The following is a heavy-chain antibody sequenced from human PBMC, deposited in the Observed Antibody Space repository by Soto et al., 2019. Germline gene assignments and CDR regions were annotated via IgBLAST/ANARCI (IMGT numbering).Heavy chain of an antibody. V-gene: IGHV1-18*01. D-gene: IGHD3-16*01. J-gene: IGHJ5*02. CDR1: GYTFTNYG. Sequence: QVQLVQSGAEVKKPGASVKVSCKASGYTFTNYGINWVRQAPGQGLEWMGWISGSNGNTNYAQKHRGRVPITTDTSTSTAYMEVRSLSSDDTAVYYCARDWGSSQNNWFDPWGQGPLVTVSS. CDR3: ARDWGSSQNNWFDP. CDR2: ISGSNGNT.